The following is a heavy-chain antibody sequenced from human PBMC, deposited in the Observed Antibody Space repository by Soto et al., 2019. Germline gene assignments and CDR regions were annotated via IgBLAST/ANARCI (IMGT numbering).Heavy chain of an antibody. Sequence: EVQLVESGGGLVQPGGSLRLSCAASGFTFSNYWMYWVRQAPGKGLEWVSRINSDGSVSSYADSVKGRLSISRDNVKNTLYLQMDRLRAEATALYYCARGDCVGGTCYSLAGSFYYDMDVWGKGTTVTVFS. D-gene: IGHD2-15*01. CDR2: INSDGSVS. CDR1: GFTFSNYW. V-gene: IGHV3-74*02. CDR3: ARGDCVGGTCYSLAGSFYYDMDV. J-gene: IGHJ6*03.